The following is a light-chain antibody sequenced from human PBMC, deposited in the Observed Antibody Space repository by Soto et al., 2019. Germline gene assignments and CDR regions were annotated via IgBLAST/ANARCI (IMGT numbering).Light chain of an antibody. Sequence: DIQMTQSPSTLSASIGHRVTITCRASQNINNWIAWYQQKPGKAPKFLIYDASTLESGVPSRFSGSGFGTEFSLTLRSLQPDDFGSYYCQPLRTFGHGTKVDIK. CDR3: QPLRT. CDR2: DAS. V-gene: IGKV1-5*01. J-gene: IGKJ1*01. CDR1: QNINNW.